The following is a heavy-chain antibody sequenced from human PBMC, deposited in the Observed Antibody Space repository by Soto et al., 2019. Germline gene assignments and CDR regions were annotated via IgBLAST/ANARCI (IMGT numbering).Heavy chain of an antibody. D-gene: IGHD6-19*01. J-gene: IGHJ6*02. V-gene: IGHV3-21*01. CDR3: APRGSSGWSYYYYGMDV. CDR1: GFTFSSYS. Sequence: GGSLRLSCAASGFTFSSYSMNWVRQAPGKGLEWVSSISSSSSYIYYADSVKGRFTISRDNAKNSLYLQMNSLRAEDTDVYYCAPRGSSGWSYYYYGMDVWGQGTTVTVSS. CDR2: ISSSSSYI.